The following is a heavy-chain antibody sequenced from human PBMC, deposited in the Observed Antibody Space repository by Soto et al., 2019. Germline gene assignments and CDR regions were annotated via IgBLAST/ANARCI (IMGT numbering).Heavy chain of an antibody. CDR3: ARGYDSSAYFYPLGDGMDV. CDR2: ISGRSGNS. J-gene: IGHJ6*02. CDR1: GYSFANQA. V-gene: IGHV1-18*01. Sequence: ASVKVSCKTSGYSFANQAINWVRQAPGQGLEWVGWISGRSGNSNYAETVRGRVTMTTDTSTATAYLELRALTTDDTAVYYCARGYDSSAYFYPLGDGMDVWGQGTTVTVSS. D-gene: IGHD3-22*01.